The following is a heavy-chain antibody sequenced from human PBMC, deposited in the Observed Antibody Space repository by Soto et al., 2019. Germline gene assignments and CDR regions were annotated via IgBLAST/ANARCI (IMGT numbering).Heavy chain of an antibody. J-gene: IGHJ6*02. Sequence: SETLSLTCAVYGGSFSGYYWSWIRQPPGKGLEWIGEINHSGSTNYNPSLKSRVTISVDTSKNQFSLKLSSVTAADTAVYYCARGRRVESRSICGVVIRRARPDYYYGLDGWGQGTTVT. CDR2: INHSGST. CDR1: GGSFSGYY. D-gene: IGHD3-3*01. CDR3: ARGRRVESRSICGVVIRRARPDYYYGLDG. V-gene: IGHV4-34*01.